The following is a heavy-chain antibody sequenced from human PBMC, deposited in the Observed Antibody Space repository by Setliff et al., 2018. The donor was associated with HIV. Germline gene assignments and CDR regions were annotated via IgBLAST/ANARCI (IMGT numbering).Heavy chain of an antibody. Sequence: SETLSLTCTVSGGSISSYYWSWIRQPPGEGLEWIGYIFYSGSTNYDPSLKSRVTISLDTSKNQFSLKLTSVTAADTAVYYCASAGSGTRAPPRYWGQGTLVTVSS. J-gene: IGHJ4*02. CDR1: GGSISSYY. V-gene: IGHV4-59*01. CDR3: ASAGSGTRAPPRY. D-gene: IGHD1-1*01. CDR2: IFYSGST.